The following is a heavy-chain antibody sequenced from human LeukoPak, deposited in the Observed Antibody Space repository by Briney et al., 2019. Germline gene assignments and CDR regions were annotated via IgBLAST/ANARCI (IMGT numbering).Heavy chain of an antibody. V-gene: IGHV4-34*01. CDR1: GGSFSGYY. D-gene: IGHD2-2*01. J-gene: IGHJ5*02. Sequence: SETLSLTCAVYGGSFSGYYWSWIRQPPGKGLEWIGEINHSGSTNYNPSLKSRVPISVDTSKNQFSLKLSSVTAADTAVYYCARGKSRYCSSASCYMNNWFDPWGQGTLVTVSS. CDR3: ARGKSRYCSSASCYMNNWFDP. CDR2: INHSGST.